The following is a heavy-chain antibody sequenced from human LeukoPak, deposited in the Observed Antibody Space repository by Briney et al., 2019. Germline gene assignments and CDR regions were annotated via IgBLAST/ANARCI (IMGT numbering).Heavy chain of an antibody. CDR2: IYPGDSDT. J-gene: IGHJ4*02. Sequence: GESLKISCQGSGYSFNNYWIAWVRQMPGKGLEWMGIIYPGDSDTRNSPSFQGQVTISADKSTSTAYLQWNSLKASDTAIYYCARRVVSRSSHSFDYWGQGTLVTVSS. CDR1: GYSFNNYW. V-gene: IGHV5-51*01. D-gene: IGHD2-21*01. CDR3: ARRVVSRSSHSFDY.